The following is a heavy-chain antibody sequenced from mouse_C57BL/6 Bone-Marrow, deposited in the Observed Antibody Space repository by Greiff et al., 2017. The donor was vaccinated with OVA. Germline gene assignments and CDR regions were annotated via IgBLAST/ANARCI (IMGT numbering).Heavy chain of an antibody. Sequence: EVKLVESVAELVRPGASVKLSCTASGFNIKNPYMHWVKQRPEQGLEWIGRIDPANGNTKYAPKFQGKATITADTSSNTAYLQLSSLTSEDTAIYYCASTVVATDYYAMDYWGQGTSVTVSS. CDR1: GFNIKNPY. CDR2: IDPANGNT. D-gene: IGHD1-1*01. J-gene: IGHJ4*01. CDR3: ASTVVATDYYAMDY. V-gene: IGHV14-3*01.